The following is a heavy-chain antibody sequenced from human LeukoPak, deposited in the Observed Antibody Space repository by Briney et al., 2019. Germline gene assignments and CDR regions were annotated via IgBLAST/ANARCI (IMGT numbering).Heavy chain of an antibody. CDR1: GFTFGSYA. Sequence: GGSLRLSCEASGFTFGSYAMYWVRQAPGKGLEWVAGIFGSGGSPHYADSVKGRFTVTRDNSMNTVYLQMHNLRAEDTAVYFCAKHRRHGYEDFDSWGQGTLVTVSS. CDR2: IFGSGGSP. V-gene: IGHV3-23*01. CDR3: AKHRRHGYEDFDS. D-gene: IGHD2-2*01. J-gene: IGHJ4*02.